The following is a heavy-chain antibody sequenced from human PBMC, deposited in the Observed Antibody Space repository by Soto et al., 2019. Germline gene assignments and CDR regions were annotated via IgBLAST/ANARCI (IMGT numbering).Heavy chain of an antibody. CDR3: AKDRGSITGRFAY. V-gene: IGHV3-23*01. CDR2: ISGSGGST. D-gene: IGHD1-20*01. CDR1: GFTFSSYA. Sequence: EVQLLESGGGLVQPGGSLRLSCAASGFTFSSYAMSWVRQAPGKGLEWVSGISGSGGSTYYADSVKGRFTVSRDNSKNTVYLQMNSLRAENTAIYYCAKDRGSITGRFAYWGQRALVTVSS. J-gene: IGHJ4*02.